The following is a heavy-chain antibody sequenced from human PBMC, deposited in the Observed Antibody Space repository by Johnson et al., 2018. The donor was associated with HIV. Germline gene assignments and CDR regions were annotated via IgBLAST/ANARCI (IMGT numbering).Heavy chain of an antibody. J-gene: IGHJ3*02. CDR3: AKDGSAFYDILTRLDAFDI. D-gene: IGHD3-9*01. CDR2: ICYDGSNK. Sequence: QVQLVESGGGVVQPGRSLRLSCAASGFTFCSYGMHWVRQAPGKGLEWVAVICYDGSNKYYADSVKCRFTISRDNSKNTLYLQMNSLRAEDTAVYYCAKDGSAFYDILTRLDAFDIWGQGTMVTVSS. V-gene: IGHV3-33*06. CDR1: GFTFCSYG.